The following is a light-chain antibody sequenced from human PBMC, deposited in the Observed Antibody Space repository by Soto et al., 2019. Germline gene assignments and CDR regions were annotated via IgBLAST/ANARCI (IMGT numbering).Light chain of an antibody. CDR1: QSVSSSY. V-gene: IGKV3-20*01. J-gene: IGKJ3*01. CDR3: QHDGTSAL. Sequence: EIVLTQSPGTLSLSPGERATLSCRASQSVSSSYLAWYQQKPGQAPRLLIYGASSRATGIPDRFSVSASGTDFTLTISRLEPEAFAVYYCQHDGTSALFGPGTKVDIK. CDR2: GAS.